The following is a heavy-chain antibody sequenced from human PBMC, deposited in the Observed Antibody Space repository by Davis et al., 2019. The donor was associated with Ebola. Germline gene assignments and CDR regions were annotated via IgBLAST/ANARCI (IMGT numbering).Heavy chain of an antibody. CDR3: ARRNWFDP. V-gene: IGHV3-21*01. Sequence: PGGSLRLSCASSVFTFSSYSMNRVRQSPGKGLEWVSSITVTSNYTYYADSVKGRFTISRDNAKNSLYLQMNSLRAEDTAVYYCARRNWFDPWGQGTLVTVSS. CDR1: VFTFSSYS. J-gene: IGHJ5*02. CDR2: ITVTSNYT.